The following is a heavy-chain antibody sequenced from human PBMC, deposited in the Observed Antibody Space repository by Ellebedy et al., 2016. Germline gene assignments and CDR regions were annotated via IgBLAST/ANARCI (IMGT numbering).Heavy chain of an antibody. D-gene: IGHD3-10*01. J-gene: IGHJ4*02. CDR1: GGSISSSSYY. CDR2: IYYSGST. CDR3: ARGRVGELFPYYFDY. V-gene: IGHV4-39*07. Sequence: SETLSLXCTVSGGSISSSSYYWGWIRQPPGKGLEWIGSIYYSGSTYYNPSLKSRVTISVDTSKNQFSLKLSSVTAADTAVYYCARGRVGELFPYYFDYWGQGTLVTVSS.